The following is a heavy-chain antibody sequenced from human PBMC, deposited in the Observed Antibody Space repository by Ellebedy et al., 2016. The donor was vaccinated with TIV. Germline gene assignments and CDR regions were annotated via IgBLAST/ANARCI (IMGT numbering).Heavy chain of an antibody. V-gene: IGHV1-69*13. CDR1: GGTFSSYA. D-gene: IGHD1-1*01. J-gene: IGHJ3*02. CDR3: ARDRGYNWNADDAFDI. CDR2: IIPIFGTA. Sequence: AASVKVSCKASGGTFSSYAISWVRQAPGQGLEWMGGIIPIFGTANYAQKFQGRVTITADESTSTAYMELSSLRSEDTAVYYCARDRGYNWNADDAFDIWGQGTMVTVSS.